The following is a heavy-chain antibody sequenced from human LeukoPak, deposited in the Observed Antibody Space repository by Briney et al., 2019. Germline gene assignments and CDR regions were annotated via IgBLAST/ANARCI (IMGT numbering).Heavy chain of an antibody. Sequence: GGSLRLSCAASGFTFSSYGMSWVRQAPGKGLEWVSAISGSGGSTYYADSVKGRFTISRDNSKNTLYLQMNSLRAEDTAVYFCARVLSGRGSLYSYYYYMDVWGKGTTVTISS. V-gene: IGHV3-23*01. D-gene: IGHD3-10*01. J-gene: IGHJ6*03. CDR2: ISGSGGST. CDR3: ARVLSGRGSLYSYYYYMDV. CDR1: GFTFSSYG.